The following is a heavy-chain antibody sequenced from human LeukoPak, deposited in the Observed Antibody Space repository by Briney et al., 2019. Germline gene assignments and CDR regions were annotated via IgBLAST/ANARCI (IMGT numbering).Heavy chain of an antibody. CDR2: IYYSGST. V-gene: IGHV4-30-4*01. J-gene: IGHJ6*02. Sequence: SETLSLTCTASGGSISSGDYYWSWIRQPPGKGLEWFGYIYYSGSTYYNPSLKSRLTISVDTSKNQFSLKLTSVTAADTALYYCARGSGKPYGMDVWGQGTTVTVSS. D-gene: IGHD1-14*01. CDR1: GGSISSGDYY. CDR3: ARGSGKPYGMDV.